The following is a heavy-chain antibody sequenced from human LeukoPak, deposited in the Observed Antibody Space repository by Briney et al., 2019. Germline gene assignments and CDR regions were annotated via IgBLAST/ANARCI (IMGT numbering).Heavy chain of an antibody. V-gene: IGHV4-34*01. CDR2: INHSGST. D-gene: IGHD3-10*01. J-gene: IGHJ4*02. Sequence: PSETLSLTCTVSGGSISSYYWSWIRQPPGKGLEWIGEINHSGSTNYNPSLKSRVTISVDTSKNQFSLKLSSVTAADTAVYYCARAPVMVNWGQGTLVTVSS. CDR1: GGSISSYY. CDR3: ARAPVMVN.